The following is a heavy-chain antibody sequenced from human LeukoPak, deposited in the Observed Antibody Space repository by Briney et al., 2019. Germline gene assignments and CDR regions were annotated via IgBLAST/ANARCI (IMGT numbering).Heavy chain of an antibody. CDR1: GYTLTELS. J-gene: IGHJ4*02. CDR3: ARAAEHDILTPDFDY. CDR2: FDPEDGET. V-gene: IGHV1-24*01. Sequence: ASGKVSCKVSGYTLTELSMHWVRQAPGKGLEWMGGFDPEDGETIYAQKFQGRVTMTEDTSTDTAYMELSSLRSEDTAVYYCARAAEHDILTPDFDYWGQGTLVTVSS. D-gene: IGHD3-9*01.